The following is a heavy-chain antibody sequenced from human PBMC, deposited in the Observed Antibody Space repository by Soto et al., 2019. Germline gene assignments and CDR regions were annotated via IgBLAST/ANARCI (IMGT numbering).Heavy chain of an antibody. CDR3: ERDRRHLCGDYGRGPQGMDV. V-gene: IGHV1-69*01. Sequence: QVQLVQSGAEVKKPGSSVKVSCKASGGTFSSYAISWVRQAPGQGLEWMGGIIPIFGTANYAQKFQGRVTITADESTSTAYMALSSLRSEDTAVYYCERDRRHLCGDYGRGPQGMDVWGQGNTVTVSS. CDR1: GGTFSSYA. D-gene: IGHD4-17*01. J-gene: IGHJ6*02. CDR2: IIPIFGTA.